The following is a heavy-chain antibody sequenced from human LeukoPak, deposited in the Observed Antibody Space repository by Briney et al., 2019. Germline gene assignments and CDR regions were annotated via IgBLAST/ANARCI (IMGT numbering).Heavy chain of an antibody. V-gene: IGHV4-59*08. Sequence: SETLSLTCTVSGGSISSHYWSWIRQPPGKGLEWIGYIYYSGSTNYNPSLKSRVTISVDTSKNQFSLKLSSVTAADTAVYYCARSSSSHRAWFDPWGQGTLVTVSS. J-gene: IGHJ5*02. CDR2: IYYSGST. D-gene: IGHD6-6*01. CDR3: ARSSSSHRAWFDP. CDR1: GGSISSHY.